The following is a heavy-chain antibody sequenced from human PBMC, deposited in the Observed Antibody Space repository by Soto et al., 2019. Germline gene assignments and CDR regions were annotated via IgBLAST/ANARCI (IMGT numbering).Heavy chain of an antibody. J-gene: IGHJ4*02. CDR2: ISAYNGNT. CDR1: GYTFTSYG. V-gene: IGHV1-18*01. D-gene: IGHD3-3*01. CDR3: ARDRPYDFWSGYYHIPYFDY. Sequence: GASVKVSCKASGYTFTSYGISWVRQAPGQGLEWMGWISAYNGNTNYAQKLQGRVTMTTDTSTSTAYMELRSLRSDDTAVYYCARDRPYDFWSGYYHIPYFDYWGQGTLVTVSS.